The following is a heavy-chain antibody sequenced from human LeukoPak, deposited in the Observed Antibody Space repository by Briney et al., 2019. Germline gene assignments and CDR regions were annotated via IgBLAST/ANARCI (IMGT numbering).Heavy chain of an antibody. D-gene: IGHD2-15*01. V-gene: IGHV3-30*02. CDR1: GFTFSSYG. CDR3: AKGHCSGGSCWFFDL. J-gene: IGHJ2*01. Sequence: GESLRLSCAASGFTFSSYGMHWVRQAPGKGLEWVAFIRYDGGNKDYADSVKGRFTISRDNSKNTLYLQMNSLRAEDTAVYSCAKGHCSGGSCWFFDLWGRGALVTVSS. CDR2: IRYDGGNK.